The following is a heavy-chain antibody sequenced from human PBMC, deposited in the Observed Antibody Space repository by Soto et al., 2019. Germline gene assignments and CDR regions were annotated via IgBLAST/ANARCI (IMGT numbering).Heavy chain of an antibody. Sequence: GGSLRLSCAASGSTFSTYAMSWVRQAPGKGLEWVSGISGSGDSTFYADSVKGRFTISRDNSKNTLYLQMNSLRVEDTAVYSCARGGYCSGTSCYADYYYYYMDVWGKGTTVTVSS. J-gene: IGHJ6*03. CDR2: ISGSGDST. CDR1: GSTFSTYA. CDR3: ARGGYCSGTSCYADYYYYYMDV. D-gene: IGHD2-2*01. V-gene: IGHV3-23*01.